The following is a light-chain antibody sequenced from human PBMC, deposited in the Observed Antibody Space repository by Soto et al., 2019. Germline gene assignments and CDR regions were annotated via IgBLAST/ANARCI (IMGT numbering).Light chain of an antibody. CDR1: QDISKF. Sequence: DIQMTQSPSSLSASVGDRVSFTCQASQDISKFLNWYQHKPGQASSLLIYDASKSQFGVPSRFSGSGSGTDFTFTISSLQPEDNATYYCQQYDNRPFTFGPGTKVDIK. CDR3: QQYDNRPFT. J-gene: IGKJ3*01. V-gene: IGKV1-33*01. CDR2: DAS.